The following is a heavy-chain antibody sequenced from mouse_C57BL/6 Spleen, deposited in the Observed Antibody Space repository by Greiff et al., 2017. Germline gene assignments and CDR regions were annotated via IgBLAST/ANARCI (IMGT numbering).Heavy chain of an antibody. Sequence: VQLKHSGAELVRPGASVKLSCTASGFNIKDAYMHWVKQRPEQGLEWIGWIDPENGDTEYASKFQGKATITADTSSNTAYLPLSSLTSEDTAVYYCTKGTTDFDYWGQGTTRTVSS. CDR2: IDPENGDT. CDR1: GFNIKDAY. CDR3: TKGTTDFDY. J-gene: IGHJ2*01. V-gene: IGHV14-4*01. D-gene: IGHD1-1*01.